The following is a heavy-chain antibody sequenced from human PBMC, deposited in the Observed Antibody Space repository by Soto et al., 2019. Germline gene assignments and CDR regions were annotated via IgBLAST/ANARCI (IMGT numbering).Heavy chain of an antibody. Sequence: QVQLVQSGAEVKKPGSSVKVSCKASGGTFSSYAISWVRQAPGQGLEWMGGIIPIFGTANYAQKFQSRVTITEDESTSTAYMELSSLRSEDTAVYYCARSRVTYYYDRSAFDIWGQGTMVTVSS. V-gene: IGHV1-69*01. CDR2: IIPIFGTA. CDR1: GGTFSSYA. J-gene: IGHJ3*02. D-gene: IGHD3-22*01. CDR3: ARSRVTYYYDRSAFDI.